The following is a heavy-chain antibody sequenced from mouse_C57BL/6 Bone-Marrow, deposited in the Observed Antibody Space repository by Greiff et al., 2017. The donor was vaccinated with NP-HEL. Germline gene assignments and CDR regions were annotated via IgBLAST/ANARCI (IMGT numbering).Heavy chain of an antibody. CDR2: IDPENGDT. D-gene: IGHD2-5*01. CDR1: GFNIKDDY. J-gene: IGHJ3*01. Sequence: EVKLVESGAELVRPGASVKLSCTASGFNIKDDYMHWVKQRPEQGLEWIGWIDPENGDTEYASKFQGKATITADTSSNTAYLQLSSLTSEDTAVYYCTGYSNYVWFAYWGQGTLVTVSA. V-gene: IGHV14-4*01. CDR3: TGYSNYVWFAY.